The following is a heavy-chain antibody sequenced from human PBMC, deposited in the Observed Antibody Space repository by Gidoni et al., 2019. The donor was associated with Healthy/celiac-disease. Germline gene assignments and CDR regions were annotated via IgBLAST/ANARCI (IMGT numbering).Heavy chain of an antibody. CDR1: GFTFSDYY. Sequence: QVQLVESGGGLVKPGGSLRLSCADSGFTFSDYYMSWIRQAPGKGLEWVSYISSSSSYTNYADSVKGRFTISRDNAKNSLYLQMNSLRAEDTAVYYCARAGTPEEGFDPWGQGTLVTVSS. J-gene: IGHJ5*02. CDR2: ISSSSSYT. V-gene: IGHV3-11*05. CDR3: ARAGTPEEGFDP.